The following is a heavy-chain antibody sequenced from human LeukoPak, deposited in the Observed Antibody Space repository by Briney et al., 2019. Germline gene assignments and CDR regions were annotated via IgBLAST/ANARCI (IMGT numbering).Heavy chain of an antibody. D-gene: IGHD5-18*01. V-gene: IGHV3-23*01. J-gene: IGHJ4*02. Sequence: GGSLRLSCAASAFAFRSYAMIWVRQAPGKGLEWGSTVSASGGSTYYADSVKGRFTISRDNSNNTLSLQINSLRPEDTAVYYCAKGAASRGYTYMANWGQGTLVTVSS. CDR1: AFAFRSYA. CDR3: AKGAASRGYTYMAN. CDR2: VSASGGST.